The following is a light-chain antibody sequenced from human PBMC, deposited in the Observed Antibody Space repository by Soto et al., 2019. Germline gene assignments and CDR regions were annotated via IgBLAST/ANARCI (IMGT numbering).Light chain of an antibody. V-gene: IGKV3-11*01. Sequence: EIVLTQSPATLSLSPWDRATLSCRASQSVSSYLAWYQQKPGQAPRLLIYDASNRATGIPARFSGSGSGTDFTLTSSSLQPEDFAVYYCQKRSNWPPWTFGQGTKV. CDR3: QKRSNWPPWT. CDR1: QSVSSY. J-gene: IGKJ1*01. CDR2: DAS.